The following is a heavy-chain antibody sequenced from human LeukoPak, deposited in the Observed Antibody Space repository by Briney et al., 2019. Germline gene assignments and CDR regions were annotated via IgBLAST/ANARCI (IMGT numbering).Heavy chain of an antibody. CDR3: ARDHNPDYYDSSGSNWFDP. V-gene: IGHV1-18*01. CDR2: ISAYNGNT. Sequence: ASVKVSCKASGYTFTSYGISWVRQAPGQGLEWMGWISAYNGNTNCAQKLQGRVTMTTDTSTSTAYMELRSLRSDDTAVYYCARDHNPDYYDSSGSNWFDPWGQGTLVTVSS. CDR1: GYTFTSYG. J-gene: IGHJ5*02. D-gene: IGHD3-22*01.